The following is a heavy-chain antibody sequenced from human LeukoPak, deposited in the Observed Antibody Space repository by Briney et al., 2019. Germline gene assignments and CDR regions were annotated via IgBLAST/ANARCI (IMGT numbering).Heavy chain of an antibody. D-gene: IGHD6-13*01. Sequence: PGGSLRLSCAASGFTFSSYSMNWVRQAPGKGLEWVSSISSSSSYIYYADSVKGRFTISRDIAKNSLYLQMNSLRAEDTAVYYCARTRGSSWYEGNYFDYWGQGTLVTVSS. CDR3: ARTRGSSWYEGNYFDY. CDR1: GFTFSSYS. CDR2: ISSSSSYI. J-gene: IGHJ4*02. V-gene: IGHV3-21*04.